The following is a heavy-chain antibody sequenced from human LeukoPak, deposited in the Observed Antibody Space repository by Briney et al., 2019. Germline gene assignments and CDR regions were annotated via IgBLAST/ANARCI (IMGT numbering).Heavy chain of an antibody. D-gene: IGHD3-16*01. CDR1: GFNFIGHN. Sequence: GGSLRLSCAASGFNFIGHNMNWVRQAPGKGLEWVSFVSISSGTIYYADSVKGRFRISRDNAKSSLDLEMNSLRAKDTAVYYCARAMSTFGGVRNYFDSWGQGTLVTVSS. V-gene: IGHV3-48*04. CDR3: ARAMSTFGGVRNYFDS. J-gene: IGHJ4*02. CDR2: VSISSGTI.